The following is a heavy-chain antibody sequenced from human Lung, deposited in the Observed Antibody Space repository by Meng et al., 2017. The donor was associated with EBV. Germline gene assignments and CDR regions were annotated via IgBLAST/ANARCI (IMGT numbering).Heavy chain of an antibody. CDR3: ARSEIGY. D-gene: IGHD2/OR15-2a*01. Sequence: QVRLVQSGAQVKKPGASVKVSCKASGYTFIAYYRHWVRQAPGQGLEWMGRIDPNSGGTNYAQKFQGRVIMTRDTSISTVYMELSRLRSDDTAVYYCARSEIGYWGQGTLVTVSS. CDR2: IDPNSGGT. CDR1: GYTFIAYY. V-gene: IGHV1-2*06. J-gene: IGHJ4*02.